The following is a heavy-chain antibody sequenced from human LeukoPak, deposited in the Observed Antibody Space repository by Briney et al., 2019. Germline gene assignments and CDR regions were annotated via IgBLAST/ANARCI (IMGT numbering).Heavy chain of an antibody. J-gene: IGHJ4*02. CDR1: GGPISSYY. V-gene: IGHV4-4*07. D-gene: IGHD1-26*01. Sequence: SETLSLTRTVSGGPISSYYWTWIRQPAGQGLEWIGRFYSTGSTNYNPSLKSRVTVSVDTSQNQFSLELSSVTAADTAVYYCARDQYSGSLDYWGQGTLVTVSS. CDR2: FYSTGST. CDR3: ARDQYSGSLDY.